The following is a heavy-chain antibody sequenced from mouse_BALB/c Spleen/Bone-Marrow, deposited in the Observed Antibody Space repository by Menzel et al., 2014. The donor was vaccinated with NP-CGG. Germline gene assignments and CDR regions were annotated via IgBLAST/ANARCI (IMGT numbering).Heavy chain of an antibody. CDR1: GYTFSNYW. CDR2: IYPGNSDT. J-gene: IGHJ2*01. Sequence: EVKLVESGTVLARPGAAVKMSCKASGYTFSNYWMHWVKQRPGQGLEWIGTIYPGNSDTTYNQKFKGKAKLTAVTSTSTAYMELSSLTNEDSAVYYCTTLARSDSDYWGQGTTLTVSS. D-gene: IGHD3-1*01. CDR3: TTLARSDSDY. V-gene: IGHV1-5*01.